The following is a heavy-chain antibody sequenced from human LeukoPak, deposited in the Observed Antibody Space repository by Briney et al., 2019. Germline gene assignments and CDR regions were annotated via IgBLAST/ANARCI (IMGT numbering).Heavy chain of an antibody. V-gene: IGHV4-39*01. CDR1: GGSISSSNYY. J-gene: IGHJ5*02. CDR3: ARHPIVLVVAAVGWFDP. CDR2: IYYSGST. Sequence: PSETLSLTCTVSGGSISSSNYYWGWIRQPPGKGLEWFGSIYYSGSTYYNPSLKSRVTISVDTSKIHVSVKLKSVTAADTAVYYCARHPIVLVVAAVGWFDPWGQGTLVTVSS. D-gene: IGHD2-15*01.